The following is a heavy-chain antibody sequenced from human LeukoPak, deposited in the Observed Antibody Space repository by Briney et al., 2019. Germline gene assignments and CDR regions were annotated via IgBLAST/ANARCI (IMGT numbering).Heavy chain of an antibody. J-gene: IGHJ5*02. CDR2: INPNSGGT. Sequence: ASVKVSCKASGYTFTGYYMHWVRQAPGQGLEWMGWINPNSGGTSYAQKFQGRATMTRDTSISTAYMELSRLRSDDTAVYYCARGNTGYLDWFDPWGQGTLVTVSS. CDR3: ARGNTGYLDWFDP. CDR1: GYTFTGYY. V-gene: IGHV1-2*02. D-gene: IGHD6-13*01.